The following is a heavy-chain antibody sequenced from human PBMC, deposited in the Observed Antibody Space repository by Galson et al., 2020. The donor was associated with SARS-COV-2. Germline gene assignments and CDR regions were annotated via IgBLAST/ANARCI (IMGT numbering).Heavy chain of an antibody. CDR2: VYPSGTT. D-gene: IGHD3-22*01. Sequence: SETLSLTCTVSGYSVSTTNYWGWDRQPPGRGLEWIGSVYPSGTTYYTPSLKSRVTISVDTSKTQFTLRLDSVTAADTALDYWARQGVNMIVLVTVPGWYFDRWGRGSLVTVSS. CDR1: GYSVSTTNY. CDR3: ARQGVNMIVLVTVPGWYFDR. V-gene: IGHV4-38-2*02. J-gene: IGHJ2*01.